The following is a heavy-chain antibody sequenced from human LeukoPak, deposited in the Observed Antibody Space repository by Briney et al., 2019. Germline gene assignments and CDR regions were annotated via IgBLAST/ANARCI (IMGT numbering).Heavy chain of an antibody. CDR3: AKGAQLGCAGTNCDDF. D-gene: IGHD2-2*01. CDR2: IPYDGTKK. J-gene: IGHJ4*02. CDR1: GFTFNSHG. Sequence: GGSLSLSCAASGFTFNSHGMHWVRQAPGKGLDWVAFIPYDGTKKFYADSVKGRFTISRDNSKNTVYLQMNSLRVEDTAVYYCAKGAQLGCAGTNCDDFWGQGTLVTVSS. V-gene: IGHV3-30*02.